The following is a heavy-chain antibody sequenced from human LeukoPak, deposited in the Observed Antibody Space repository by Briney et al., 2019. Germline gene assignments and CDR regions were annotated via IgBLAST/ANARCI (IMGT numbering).Heavy chain of an antibody. V-gene: IGHV3-21*01. D-gene: IGHD6-13*01. Sequence: GGSLRLSCAASGFTFSSYSMNWVRQAPGKGLEWVSSISSSSSYIYYADSVKGRFTISRDNAKNSLYLQMNSLRAEDTAVYYCARDSTDSSSWYEKYYYYYYYMDVWGKGTTVTISS. CDR1: GFTFSSYS. CDR2: ISSSSSYI. J-gene: IGHJ6*03. CDR3: ARDSTDSSSWYEKYYYYYYYMDV.